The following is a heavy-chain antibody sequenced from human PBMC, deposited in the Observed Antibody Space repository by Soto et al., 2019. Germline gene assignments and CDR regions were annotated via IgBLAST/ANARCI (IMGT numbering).Heavy chain of an antibody. CDR3: AREEVVVAATVLVYYYYGMDV. CDR1: GGTFSSYA. V-gene: IGHV1-69*13. CDR2: IIPIFGTA. D-gene: IGHD2-15*01. Sequence: SVKVSCKASGGTFSSYAISWVRQAPGQGLEWMGGIIPIFGTANYAQKFQGRVTITADESTNTAYMELSSLRSEDTAVYYCAREEVVVAATVLVYYYYGMDVWGQGTTVTVSS. J-gene: IGHJ6*02.